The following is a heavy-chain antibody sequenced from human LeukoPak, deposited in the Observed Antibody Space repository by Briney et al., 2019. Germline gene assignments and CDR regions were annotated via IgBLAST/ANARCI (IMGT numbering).Heavy chain of an antibody. CDR3: AGETYTFLTVPATSVYYFDY. CDR1: GYSISSGYY. J-gene: IGHJ4*02. V-gene: IGHV4-38-2*02. Sequence: PSETLSLTCTVSGYSISSGYYWGWIRQPPGKGLEWIGSIYHSGSTYYNPSLKSRVTISVDTSKNQFSLKLSSVTAADTAVYYCAGETYTFLTVPATSVYYFDYWGQGTLVTVSS. CDR2: IYHSGST. D-gene: IGHD2-2*01.